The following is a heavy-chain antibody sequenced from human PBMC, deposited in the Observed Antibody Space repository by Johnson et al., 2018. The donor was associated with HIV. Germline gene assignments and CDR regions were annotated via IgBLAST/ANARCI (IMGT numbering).Heavy chain of an antibody. V-gene: IGHV3-20*04. Sequence: VQLVESGGGVVRPGGSLRLSCPASGFTFDDYGMSWVRHAPGKGLAWVPGINWHGGSPGYADSVNGRFTISRDNAKNTLYLQMNSLRAEDTAVYYCAKDVGNYWPNAFDIWGQGTTVTVSS. D-gene: IGHD3-22*01. CDR1: GFTFDDYG. J-gene: IGHJ3*02. CDR2: INWHGGSP. CDR3: AKDVGNYWPNAFDI.